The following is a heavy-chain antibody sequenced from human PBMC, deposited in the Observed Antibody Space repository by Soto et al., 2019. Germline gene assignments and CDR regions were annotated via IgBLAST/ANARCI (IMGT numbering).Heavy chain of an antibody. V-gene: IGHV3-7*01. Sequence: GGSLRLSCAASGFTFSSYWMSWVRQAPGKGLEWVANIKQEGSEKYYVDSVKGRFTISRDNAKNSLYLQMNSLRAEDTAVYYCARDTLIITVTMGGDYFDYWGQGTLVTVSS. CDR3: ARDTLIITVTMGGDYFDY. CDR2: IKQEGSEK. CDR1: GFTFSSYW. D-gene: IGHD4-17*01. J-gene: IGHJ4*02.